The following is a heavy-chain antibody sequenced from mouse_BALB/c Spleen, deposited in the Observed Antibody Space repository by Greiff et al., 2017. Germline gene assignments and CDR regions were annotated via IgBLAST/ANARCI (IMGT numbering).Heavy chain of an antibody. Sequence: QVQLQQSGAELVRPGSSVKISCKASGYAFSSYWMNWVKQRPGQGLEWIGQIYPGDGDTNYNGKFKGKATLTADKSSSTAYMQLSSLTSEDSAVYFCARRYYDGMDYWGQGTSVTVSS. V-gene: IGHV1-80*01. J-gene: IGHJ4*01. CDR3: ARRYYDGMDY. CDR2: IYPGDGDT. D-gene: IGHD1-1*02. CDR1: GYAFSSYW.